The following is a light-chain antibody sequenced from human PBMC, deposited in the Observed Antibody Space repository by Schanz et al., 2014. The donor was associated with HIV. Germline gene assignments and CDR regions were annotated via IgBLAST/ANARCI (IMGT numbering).Light chain of an antibody. J-gene: IGLJ2*01. Sequence: QSALTQPPSASGSPGQSVTISCTGTSSDVGAYNYVSWYQQHPGKAPKLMIYEVSQRPSGVPDRFSGSKSGNTASLTVSGLQAEDEADYYCQCFDRNMRGLVFGGGTKLTVL. CDR2: EVS. V-gene: IGLV2-8*01. CDR1: SSDVGAYNY. CDR3: QCFDRNMRGLV.